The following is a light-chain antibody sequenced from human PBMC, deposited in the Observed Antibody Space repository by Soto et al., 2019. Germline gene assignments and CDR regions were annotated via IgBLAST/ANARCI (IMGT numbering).Light chain of an antibody. CDR1: QSVSSN. J-gene: IGKJ2*01. V-gene: IGKV3-15*01. Sequence: EIVMTQSPATRSVSPGERATLSCRASQSVSSNLAWYQQKPGQAPRLLIYGASTRATGIPARFSGSGSGTEFTLTISSLQSEDFAVYYCQQYNKWTKTFGQGTKLEI. CDR3: QQYNKWTKT. CDR2: GAS.